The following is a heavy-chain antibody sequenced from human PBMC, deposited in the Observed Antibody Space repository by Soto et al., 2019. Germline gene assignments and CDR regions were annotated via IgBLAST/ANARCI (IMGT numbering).Heavy chain of an antibody. D-gene: IGHD3-16*01. CDR1: GYTFTTYG. J-gene: IGHJ6*02. CDR3: ARMGDVPYYYYGMDV. V-gene: IGHV1-18*01. CDR2: INGYNGNA. Sequence: QVQLVQSGAEVKKPGASVTVSCKASGYTFTTYGVSWVRQAPGQGLEWLGWINGYNGNAKYAENLQGRVSMTTDTSTSTAYMEPRSLRSDDTAVYYCARMGDVPYYYYGMDVWGQGTTVTVSS.